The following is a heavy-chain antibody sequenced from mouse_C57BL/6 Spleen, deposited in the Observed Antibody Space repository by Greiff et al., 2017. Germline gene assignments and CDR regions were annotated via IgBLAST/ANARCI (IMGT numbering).Heavy chain of an antibody. Sequence: VQLQQSVAELVRPGASVKLSCTASGFNIKNTYMHWVKQRPEQGLEWIGRIDPANGNTKYAPKFQGKATLTADTSSNPAYLQLSSLTSADTSLYYRARITTAYDFDYWGQGTTPTVSS. CDR3: ARITTAYDFDY. CDR2: IDPANGNT. D-gene: IGHD1-2*01. J-gene: IGHJ2*01. V-gene: IGHV14-3*01. CDR1: GFNIKNTY.